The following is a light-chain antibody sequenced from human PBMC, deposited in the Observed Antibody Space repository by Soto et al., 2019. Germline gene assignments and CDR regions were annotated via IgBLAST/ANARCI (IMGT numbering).Light chain of an antibody. J-gene: IGKJ5*01. CDR1: QSISAW. CDR2: KAS. Sequence: DIQMTQSPSTLSASVGERVTITCRASQSISAWLAWYQQKPGKAPKLLIYKASNVESGVPSRFSSSGSGTEFTLTISSLQPDDFATYYCQQYHSYPLTFGQGIRLA. CDR3: QQYHSYPLT. V-gene: IGKV1-5*03.